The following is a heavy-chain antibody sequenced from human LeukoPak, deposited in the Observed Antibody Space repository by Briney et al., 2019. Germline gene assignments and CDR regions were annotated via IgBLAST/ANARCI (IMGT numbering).Heavy chain of an antibody. D-gene: IGHD5-18*01. CDR2: INPSGST. CDR1: GGSFSDYY. V-gene: IGHV4-34*01. CDR3: VRVGYSYVINDWSRTGLGAYPTKYYYHMDV. J-gene: IGHJ6*03. Sequence: SETLSLTCAVYGGSFSDYYWGWIRQPPGKGLEWIGEINPSGSTNYSPSLKSRVTISVDTSKNQFSLKLSSVAAADTAVYFCVRVGYSYVINDWSRTGLGAYPTKYYYHMDVWDKGTTVTVSS.